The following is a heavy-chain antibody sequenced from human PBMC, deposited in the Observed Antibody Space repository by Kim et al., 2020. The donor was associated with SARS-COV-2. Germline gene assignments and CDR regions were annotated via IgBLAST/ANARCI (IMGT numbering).Heavy chain of an antibody. CDR2: IYYRGNT. D-gene: IGHD1-1*01. Sequence: SETLSLTCTVSGGSVSEGIYNWGWLRQAPGMALEWIGTIYYRGNTYYNGSLASRVTISLDTSKNEVSMKMTSLSATDAAVYYCARLPTGFPNWFDSWGRGVLVSVSS. J-gene: IGHJ5*01. CDR3: ARLPTGFPNWFDS. CDR1: GGSVSEGIYN. V-gene: IGHV4-39*01.